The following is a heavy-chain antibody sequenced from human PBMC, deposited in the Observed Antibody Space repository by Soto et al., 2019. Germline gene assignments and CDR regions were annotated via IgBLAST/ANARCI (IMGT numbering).Heavy chain of an antibody. CDR3: AASIFYYGMDG. V-gene: IGHV5-51*01. CDR2: IYPGDSDT. J-gene: IGHJ6*02. CDR1: GYTFTNYW. Sequence: RGESLKISCKGSGYTFTNYWIGWVRQMPGKGPEWMGIIYPGDSDTKYNPSFQGQVTISADKSITTTYLQWSSLKASDTAIYYCAASIFYYGMDGWGQGTTVTVSS.